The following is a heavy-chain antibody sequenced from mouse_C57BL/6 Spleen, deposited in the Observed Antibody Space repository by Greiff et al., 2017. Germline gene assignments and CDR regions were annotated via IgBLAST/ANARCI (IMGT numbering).Heavy chain of an antibody. CDR3: ARGSSYVDY. CDR1: GYTFTSYW. V-gene: IGHV1-52*01. Sequence: QVQLKQPGAELVRPGSSVKLSCKASGYTFTSYWMHWVKQRPIQGLEWIGNIDPSDSETHYNQKFKDKATLTVDKSSSTAYMQLSSLTSEDSAVYYCARGSSYVDYWGQGTTLTVSA. D-gene: IGHD1-1*01. J-gene: IGHJ2*01. CDR2: IDPSDSET.